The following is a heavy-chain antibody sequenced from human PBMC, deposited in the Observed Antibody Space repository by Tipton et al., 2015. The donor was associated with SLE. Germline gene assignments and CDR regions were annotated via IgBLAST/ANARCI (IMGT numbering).Heavy chain of an antibody. CDR1: GFTFSSYA. V-gene: IGHV3-30*04. CDR3: ARLGIAVAGPTDY. J-gene: IGHJ4*02. CDR2: ISYDGSNK. Sequence: SLRLSCAASGFTFSSYAMHWVRQAPGKGLEWVAVISYDGSNKYYADSVKGRFTISRDNSKNTLYLQMNSLRAEDTAVYYCARLGIAVAGPTDYWGQGTLVTVSS. D-gene: IGHD6-19*01.